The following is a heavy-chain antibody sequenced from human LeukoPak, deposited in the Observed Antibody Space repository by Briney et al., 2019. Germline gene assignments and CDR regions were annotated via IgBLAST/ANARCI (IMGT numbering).Heavy chain of an antibody. CDR1: GYTFTSYD. CDR3: ARTIPTAMDDVDAFDI. D-gene: IGHD5-18*01. J-gene: IGHJ3*02. CDR2: MNPNSGNT. V-gene: IGHV1-8*01. Sequence: GASVKVSCKASGYTFTSYDINWVRQATGQGLEWMGWMNPNSGNTGYAQKFQGRVTMTRNTSISTAYMELSSLRSEDTAVYYCARTIPTAMDDVDAFDIWGQGTMVTVSS.